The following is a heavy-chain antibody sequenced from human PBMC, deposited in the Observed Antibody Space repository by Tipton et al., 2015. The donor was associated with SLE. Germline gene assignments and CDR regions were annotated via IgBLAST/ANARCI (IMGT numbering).Heavy chain of an antibody. J-gene: IGHJ4*02. CDR1: GFTFRSYW. Sequence: SLRLSCAASGFTFRSYWMHWVRQTPGKGLVWVSRIKSDGSNTDYADSVKGRFTITRDNAKNTLYLQMNSLRAEDTAVYYCSRDQHVAATDYWGQGTLVTVSS. V-gene: IGHV3-74*01. CDR3: SRDQHVAATDY. D-gene: IGHD6-13*01. CDR2: IKSDGSNT.